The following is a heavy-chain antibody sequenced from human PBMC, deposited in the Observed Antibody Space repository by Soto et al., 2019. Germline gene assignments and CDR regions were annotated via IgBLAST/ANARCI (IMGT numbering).Heavy chain of an antibody. CDR2: IYYSGST. V-gene: IGHV4-31*03. J-gene: IGHJ4*02. CDR3: ARVPTQVSKCYFFDP. CDR1: VVSINSVFYY. Sequence: NPSETLSLTCTFSVVSINSVFYYLSWIRQHPGKGLELIGYIYYSGSTYYSPSLKSRVTISADTSKNQFSLKVNSVTAADKAVYYCARVPTQVSKCYFFDPWGKGILV. D-gene: IGHD2-2*01.